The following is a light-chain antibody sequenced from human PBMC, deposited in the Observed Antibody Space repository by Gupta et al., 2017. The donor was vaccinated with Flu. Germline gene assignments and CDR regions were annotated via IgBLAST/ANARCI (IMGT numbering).Light chain of an antibody. V-gene: IGLV2-23*01. CDR1: SEDVVEYYL. CDR2: EGS. Sequence: ITISCTRTSEDVVEYYLDSLYQQHGGTAPTVMIYEGSKRPSGVSSRCAGSKSGNTASLTISGLQAEDEADYYCCSYAGSCTVVFGGGTKLTV. J-gene: IGLJ2*01. CDR3: CSYAGSCTVV.